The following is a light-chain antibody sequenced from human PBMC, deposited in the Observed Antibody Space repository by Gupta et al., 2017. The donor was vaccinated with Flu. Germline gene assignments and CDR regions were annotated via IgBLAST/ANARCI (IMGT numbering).Light chain of an antibody. CDR2: DAS. J-gene: IGKJ5*01. Sequence: ATLYLSPGERATRSCRASQGLVNYLAWYKQKQGQAPRLLIYDASNRDTGIQARFSGSGYGKEVTLTISSREQEDFAGYYCQQRSIWPQVTFGQGTRLDIK. V-gene: IGKV3-11*01. CDR3: QQRSIWPQVT. CDR1: QGLVNY.